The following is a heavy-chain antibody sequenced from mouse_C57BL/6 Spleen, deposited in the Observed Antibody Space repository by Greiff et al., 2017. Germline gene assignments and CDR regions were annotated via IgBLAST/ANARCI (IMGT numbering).Heavy chain of an antibody. J-gene: IGHJ3*01. CDR1: GFTFSSYA. CDR2: ISDGGSYT. V-gene: IGHV5-4*01. D-gene: IGHD1-1*01. CDR3: ARDRTTVKAY. Sequence: EVKVVESGGGLVKPGGSLKLSCAASGFTFSSYAMSWVRQTPEQRLEWVATISDGGSYTYYPDNVKGRFTISRDNAKNNLYLQMSHLKSEDTAMYYCARDRTTVKAYWGQGTLVTVSA.